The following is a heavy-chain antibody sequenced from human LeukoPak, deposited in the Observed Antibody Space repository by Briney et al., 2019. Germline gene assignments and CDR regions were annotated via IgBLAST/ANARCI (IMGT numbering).Heavy chain of an antibody. Sequence: SETLSLTCTVSGGSISSYYWSWIRQPPGKGLEWIGYIYYSGSTNYNPSLKSRVTISVDTSKNQFSLKLSSVTAADTAVYYCARAAPRAWSAVDIWGQGTMVTVSS. V-gene: IGHV4-59*01. D-gene: IGHD2-8*01. CDR1: GGSISSYY. CDR2: IYYSGST. CDR3: ARAAPRAWSAVDI. J-gene: IGHJ3*02.